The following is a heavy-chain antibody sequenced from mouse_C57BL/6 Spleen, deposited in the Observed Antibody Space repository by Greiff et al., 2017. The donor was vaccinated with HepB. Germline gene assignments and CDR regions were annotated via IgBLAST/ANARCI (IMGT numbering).Heavy chain of an antibody. CDR3: TRDNGSSYAQFAY. CDR1: GFTFSSYS. CDR2: ISSGGDYI. V-gene: IGHV5-9-1*02. D-gene: IGHD1-1*01. J-gene: IGHJ3*01. Sequence: EVKLMESGEGLVKPGGSLKLSCAASGFTFSSYSMSWVRQTPEKRLEWVAYISSGGDYIYYADTVKGRFTISRDNARNTLYLQMSSLKSEDTAMYYCTRDNGSSYAQFAYWGQGTLVTVSA.